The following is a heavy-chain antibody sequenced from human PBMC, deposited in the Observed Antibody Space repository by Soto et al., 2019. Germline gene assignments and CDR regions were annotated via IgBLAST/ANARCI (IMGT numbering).Heavy chain of an antibody. CDR3: ARGLVVPTTVNYYYYMDV. CDR2: MNPNSGNT. D-gene: IGHD4-4*01. J-gene: IGHJ6*03. V-gene: IGHV1-8*01. CDR1: GYTFTSYD. Sequence: GASVKVSCKASGYTFTSYDINWVRQATGQGLEWMGWMNPNSGNTGYAQKFQGRVTMTRNTSISTAYMELSSLRSEDTAVYYCARGLVVPTTVNYYYYMDVWGKGTTVTVSS.